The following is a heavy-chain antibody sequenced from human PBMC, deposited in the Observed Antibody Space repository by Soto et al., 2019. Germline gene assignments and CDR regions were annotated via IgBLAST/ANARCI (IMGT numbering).Heavy chain of an antibody. CDR1: GFSLTTSGVG. Sequence: QITLKESGHTLVKPTQPLTLTCTLSGFSLTTSGVGVGWTRQPPGKALEWLPLIHWDDERRYSPSPKSRLTVTKETSKNQVVLTMTTMDPGDTATYYCAQRGRCPRGGAFDIGGQGTLVTVSS. CDR2: IHWDDER. V-gene: IGHV2-5*02. J-gene: IGHJ3*02. CDR3: AQRGRCPRGGAFDI. D-gene: IGHD4-17*01.